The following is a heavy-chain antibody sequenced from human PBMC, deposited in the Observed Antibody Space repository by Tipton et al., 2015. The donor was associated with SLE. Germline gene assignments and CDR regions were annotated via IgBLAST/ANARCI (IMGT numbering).Heavy chain of an antibody. CDR1: GFTFSTYG. V-gene: IGHV3-30*02. Sequence: SLRLSCSASGFTFSTYGMHWVRQAPGKGLEWVAHVSVDGSKRSYAESVMGRFTISRDNSKNSLYLQMNSLRAEDTAVYFCETMVQGGIRLSEYWGQGTLVTVSS. J-gene: IGHJ4*02. CDR2: VSVDGSKR. D-gene: IGHD3-10*01. CDR3: ETMVQGGIRLSEY.